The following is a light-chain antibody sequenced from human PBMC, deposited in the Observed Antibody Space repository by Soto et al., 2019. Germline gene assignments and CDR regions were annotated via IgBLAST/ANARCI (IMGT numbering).Light chain of an antibody. V-gene: IGKV1-27*01. Sequence: DIPMTQSPSSLSASVGDRVTITCRASQGINNYVAWYQQKPGKPPKLLIYAASTLQSGVPSRFSGSGSGTDFTLTIISLQTEDVPTYSCQKYSSVPVFGPGTKVDIK. CDR2: AAS. CDR1: QGINNY. J-gene: IGKJ3*01. CDR3: QKYSSVPV.